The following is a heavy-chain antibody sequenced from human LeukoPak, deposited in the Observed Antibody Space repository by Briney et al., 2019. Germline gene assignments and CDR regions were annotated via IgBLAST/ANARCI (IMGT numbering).Heavy chain of an antibody. D-gene: IGHD3-3*01. CDR1: GYTLTGYY. CDR3: ARGPPSNYDFWSGHPYYFDY. V-gene: IGHV1-2*06. Sequence: GASVKVSCKASGYTLTGYYMHWVRQAPGQGLEWMGRINPNSGGTNYAQKFQGRVTMTRDTSISTAYMELSRLRSDDTAVYYCARGPPSNYDFWSGHPYYFDYWGQGTLVTVSS. CDR2: INPNSGGT. J-gene: IGHJ4*02.